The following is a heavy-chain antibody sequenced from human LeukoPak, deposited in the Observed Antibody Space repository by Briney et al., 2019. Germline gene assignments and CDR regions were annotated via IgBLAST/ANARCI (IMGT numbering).Heavy chain of an antibody. J-gene: IGHJ4*02. CDR2: ISSSSSYI. Sequence: PGGSLRLSCAASGFTFSSYSMNWVRQAPGKGLEWVSSISSSSSYIYYADSVKGRFTISRDNSKNTLYLQMNSLRVEDTAVYYCARDRRGFSYGYWGFDYWGQGTLVTVSS. V-gene: IGHV3-21*01. CDR1: GFTFSSYS. D-gene: IGHD5-18*01. CDR3: ARDRRGFSYGYWGFDY.